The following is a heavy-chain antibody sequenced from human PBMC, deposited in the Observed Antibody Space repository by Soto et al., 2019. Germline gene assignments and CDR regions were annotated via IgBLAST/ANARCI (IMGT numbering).Heavy chain of an antibody. V-gene: IGHV4-30-2*01. CDR3: GRSIDY. CDR2: IYHSGST. J-gene: IGHJ4*02. Sequence: SETLSLTCAVSGGSISSGGYSWSWIRQPPGKGLEWIGYIYHSGSTYYNPSLKSRVTISVDRSKNQFSLKLSSVTAADTAVYYCGRSIDYWGQGTLVTVSS. CDR1: GGSISSGGYS.